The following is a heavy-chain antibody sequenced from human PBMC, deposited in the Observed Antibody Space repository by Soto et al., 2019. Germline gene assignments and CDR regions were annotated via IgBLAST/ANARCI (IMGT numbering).Heavy chain of an antibody. D-gene: IGHD3-10*01. CDR3: ARDQPLLWFGGFDY. CDR2: IYYSGST. J-gene: IGHJ4*02. Sequence: QVQLQESGPGLVKPSQTLSLTCTVSGGSISSGGYYWSWIRQHPGKGLEWIGYIYYSGSTSYNPSLKSRVTISIDTSKNQFSLKLSSVTAADTAVYYCARDQPLLWFGGFDYWGQGTLVTVSS. CDR1: GGSISSGGYY. V-gene: IGHV4-31*03.